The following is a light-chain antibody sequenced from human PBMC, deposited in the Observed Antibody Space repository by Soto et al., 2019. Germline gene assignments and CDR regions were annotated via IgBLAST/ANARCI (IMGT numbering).Light chain of an antibody. CDR1: QTINKN. CDR3: QPSFRTPYT. V-gene: IGKV1-39*01. J-gene: IGKJ2*01. CDR2: SAS. Sequence: DIQMTQSPSSLSASVGDRVTITCRASQTINKNLNWYQQKPGQTPNLLIYSASDFQSGVPSRFSGSGSGTEFTLTISGLQPEDFATYYCQPSFRTPYTFGQGTDLEI.